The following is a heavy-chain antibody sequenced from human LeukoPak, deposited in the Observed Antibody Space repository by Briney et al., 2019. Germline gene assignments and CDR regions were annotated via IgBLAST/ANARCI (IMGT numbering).Heavy chain of an antibody. CDR2: INHSGST. CDR1: GGSFSGYY. D-gene: IGHD6-13*01. J-gene: IGHJ5*02. Sequence: PSETLSLTCAVYGGSFSGYYWSWIRQPPGKGLEWIGEINHSGSTNYNPSLKSRVTISVDTSKNQFSLKLSSVTAADTAVYYCARVRGVAAAGDWFDPWGQGTLVTVSS. CDR3: ARVRGVAAAGDWFDP. V-gene: IGHV4-34*01.